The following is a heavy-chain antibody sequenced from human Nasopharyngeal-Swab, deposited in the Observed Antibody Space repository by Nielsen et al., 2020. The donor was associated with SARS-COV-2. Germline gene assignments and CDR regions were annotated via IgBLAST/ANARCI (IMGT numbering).Heavy chain of an antibody. CDR2: INPSGGST. CDR3: ARDLTNSIAVDGNYYYGMDV. Sequence: ASVKVSCKASGYTFTSYYMHWVRQAPGQGLEWMGIINPSGGSTSYAQKFQGRVTMTRDTSTSTVYMELSSLRSEDTAVYYCARDLTNSIAVDGNYYYGMDVWGQGTTVTVSS. V-gene: IGHV1-46*01. CDR1: GYTFTSYY. D-gene: IGHD6-19*01. J-gene: IGHJ6*02.